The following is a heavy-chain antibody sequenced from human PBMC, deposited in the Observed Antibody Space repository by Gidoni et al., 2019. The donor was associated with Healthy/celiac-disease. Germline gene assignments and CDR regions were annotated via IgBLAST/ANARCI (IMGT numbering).Heavy chain of an antibody. V-gene: IGHV3-21*01. J-gene: IGHJ6*02. CDR3: ARDLYQLPPTGYYYYYYGMDV. CDR1: GFTFSSYS. D-gene: IGHD2-2*01. Sequence: EVQLLESGGGLVKPGGSLRLSCAAAGFTFSSYSMNWGRQAPGKGLELESSISSSSSYIYYADSVKGRFTISRDNAKNSLYLQMNSLRAEDTAVYYCARDLYQLPPTGYYYYYYGMDVWCQGTTVTVSS. CDR2: ISSSSSYI.